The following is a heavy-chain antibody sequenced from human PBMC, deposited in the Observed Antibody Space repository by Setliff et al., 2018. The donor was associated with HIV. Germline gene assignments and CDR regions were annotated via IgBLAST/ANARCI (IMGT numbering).Heavy chain of an antibody. Sequence: PGGSLRLSCAASGFNISAHWMCWVRQAPGKGLEWVAFTVITYDGSRTYYADSVKGRFTISRDNSNNTLYLQVSSLRPEDTAVYYCASARIPTGGMSTSFDYWGQGTPVTVSS. CDR1: GFNISAHW. J-gene: IGHJ4*02. D-gene: IGHD2-15*01. CDR2: ITYDGSRT. V-gene: IGHV3-30*19. CDR3: ASARIPTGGMSTSFDY.